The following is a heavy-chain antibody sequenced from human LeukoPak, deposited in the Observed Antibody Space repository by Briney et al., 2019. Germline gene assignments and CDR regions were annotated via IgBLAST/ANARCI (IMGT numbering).Heavy chain of an antibody. CDR3: ATYYYSYCYMDV. CDR1: VGSISSGSYY. V-gene: IGHV4-39*01. J-gene: IGHJ6*03. CDR2: IYYGGST. Sequence: SETLSLTCTVSVGSISSGSYYWGWIRQSPGKGLEWIGNIYYGGSTSYDPSLKSRITISVDTTKNQFSLHLSSVTAADTAVYYCATYYYSYCYMDVWGKGTTVTVSS.